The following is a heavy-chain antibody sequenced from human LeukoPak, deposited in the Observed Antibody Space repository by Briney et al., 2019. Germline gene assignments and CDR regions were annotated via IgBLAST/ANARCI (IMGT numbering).Heavy chain of an antibody. J-gene: IGHJ4*02. CDR2: IIPIFGTA. D-gene: IGHD3-22*01. Sequence: ASVKVSCKASGGTFSSYAISWVRQAPGQGLEWMGGIIPIFGTANYAQKFQGRVTITADESTSTAYMELSSLRSEDTAVYYCARGVSYYDSSGYYGYWGQGTLVTVSS. CDR3: ARGVSYYDSSGYYGY. V-gene: IGHV1-69*13. CDR1: GGTFSSYA.